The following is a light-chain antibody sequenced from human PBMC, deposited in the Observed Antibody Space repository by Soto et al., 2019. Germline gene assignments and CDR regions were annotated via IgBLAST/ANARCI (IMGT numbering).Light chain of an antibody. CDR2: GAS. Sequence: EIVMMQSPATLSVSPGERVTLSCRASQSVSSNLAWYQQKSGQAPRLLIYGASTSATGIPARFSGSGSGTKLTLPISSMQSEDFAIYYYQQYNNCPPVTFGQGTRLEMK. CDR1: QSVSSN. CDR3: QQYNNCPPVT. V-gene: IGKV3-15*01. J-gene: IGKJ5*01.